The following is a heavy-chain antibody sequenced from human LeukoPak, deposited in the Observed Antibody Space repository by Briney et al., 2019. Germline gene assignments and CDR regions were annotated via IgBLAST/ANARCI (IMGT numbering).Heavy chain of an antibody. D-gene: IGHD3-3*01. V-gene: IGHV1-24*01. CDR2: FDPEDGET. J-gene: IGHJ3*02. CDR1: GYTLTELS. Sequence: ASVKVSCKVSGYTLTELSMHWVRQAPGKGLEWMGGFDPEDGETIYAQKFQGRVTMTEDTSTDTAYMELSSLRSEDTAVYCCATGLERLLKGDAFDIWGQGTMVTVSS. CDR3: ATGLERLLKGDAFDI.